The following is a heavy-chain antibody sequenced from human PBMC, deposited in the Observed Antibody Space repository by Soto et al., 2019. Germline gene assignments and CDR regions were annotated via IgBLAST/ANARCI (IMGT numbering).Heavy chain of an antibody. CDR2: ISYDGSNK. J-gene: IGHJ4*02. D-gene: IGHD3-22*01. CDR1: GFTFSSYA. Sequence: GGSLRLSCAASGFTFSSYAMHWVRQAPGKGLEWVAVISYDGSNKYYADSVKGRFTISRDNSKNTLYLQMNSLRAEDTAVYYCAREYDSSGYYYGYFDYWGQGTLVTVSS. V-gene: IGHV3-30-3*01. CDR3: AREYDSSGYYYGYFDY.